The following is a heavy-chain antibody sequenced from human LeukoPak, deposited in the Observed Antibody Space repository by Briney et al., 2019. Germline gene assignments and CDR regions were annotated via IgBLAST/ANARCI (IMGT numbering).Heavy chain of an antibody. J-gene: IGHJ4*02. V-gene: IGHV6-1*01. CDR3: ARALGDSSGYGNHYFDY. D-gene: IGHD3-22*01. Sequence: SQTLSLTCAISGDSVSSNSAAWNWIRQSPSRGLEWLGRTYYRSKWCNDYAVSVKSRITINPDTSKNQFSLQLNSVTPEDTAVYYCARALGDSSGYGNHYFDYWGQGTLVTVSS. CDR1: GDSVSSNSAA. CDR2: TYYRSKWCN.